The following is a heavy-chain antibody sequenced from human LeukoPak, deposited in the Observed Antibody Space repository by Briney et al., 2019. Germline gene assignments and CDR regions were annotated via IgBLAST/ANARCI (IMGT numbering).Heavy chain of an antibody. Sequence: ASVKVSCKASGYTFTSYYMHWVRQAPGQGLEWMGWINPNTGGTNYAQNFQGRVTMTRDTSLSTVYMELSRLRSDDTAVYFCARANYNWFDPWGQGTLVTVSS. CDR3: ARANYNWFDP. CDR2: INPNTGGT. CDR1: GYTFTSYY. J-gene: IGHJ5*02. V-gene: IGHV1-2*02.